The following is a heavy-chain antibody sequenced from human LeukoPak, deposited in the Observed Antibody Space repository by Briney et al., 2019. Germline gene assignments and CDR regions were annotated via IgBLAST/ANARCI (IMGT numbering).Heavy chain of an antibody. CDR3: ARDRAYSSFDY. Sequence: WGSLRLSCAASGFTFDNSWMNWVRQAPGKGLEGVASINPDDSAKYYVDSVRGRFTISRDNAKNSLYLQMSSLRAEDTAVYYCARDRAYSSFDYWGQGTLVTVSS. CDR1: GFTFDNSW. CDR2: INPDDSAK. J-gene: IGHJ4*02. V-gene: IGHV3-7*01. D-gene: IGHD5-18*01.